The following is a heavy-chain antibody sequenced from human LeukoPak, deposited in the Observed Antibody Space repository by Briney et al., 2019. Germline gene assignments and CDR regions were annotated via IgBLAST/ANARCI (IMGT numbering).Heavy chain of an antibody. D-gene: IGHD6-13*01. V-gene: IGHV3-23*01. CDR3: ARTIAQYSNSWLYFYYGLDV. CDR2: IIGGSEDT. CDR1: GFTFDSYA. J-gene: IGHJ6*02. Sequence: GSLRLSCTASGFTFDSYAMSWVRQAPGNGLEWVSSIIGGSEDTYYADSVKGRFTISRDNSKSTLYLQMNSLRAEDTAVYYCARTIAQYSNSWLYFYYGLDVWGQGTTVTVSS.